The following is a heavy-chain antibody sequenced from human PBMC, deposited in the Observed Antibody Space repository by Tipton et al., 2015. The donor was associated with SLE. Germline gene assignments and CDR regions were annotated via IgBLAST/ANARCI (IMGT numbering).Heavy chain of an antibody. D-gene: IGHD3-10*01. V-gene: IGHV4-34*01. J-gene: IGHJ4*02. CDR1: GGPFSGYR. CDR2: INYSGRT. Sequence: GLVKPSETLSLTCGVDGGPFSGYRWCWVRQSPGKGLEYIGEINYSGRTKYNPSLESRVTISIDTSNNQFSLRLNSVTPEDTAVYYCARGLRGRPASFDYWGQGTLVTVSS. CDR3: ARGLRGRPASFDY.